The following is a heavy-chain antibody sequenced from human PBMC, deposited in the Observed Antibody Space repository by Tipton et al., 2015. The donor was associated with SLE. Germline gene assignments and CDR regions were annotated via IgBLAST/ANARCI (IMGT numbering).Heavy chain of an antibody. J-gene: IGHJ4*02. CDR3: ARDARGSSHFDY. Sequence: TLSLTCTVSGGSISSFYWSWIRQPPGKGLEWIGYMHYSGSNSYNPSLKSRVTISVDTSKNQFSLKLSSVTAADTAVYYCARDARGSSHFDYWGQGTLVTVSS. CDR1: GGSISSFY. V-gene: IGHV4-59*01. D-gene: IGHD2-15*01. CDR2: MHYSGSN.